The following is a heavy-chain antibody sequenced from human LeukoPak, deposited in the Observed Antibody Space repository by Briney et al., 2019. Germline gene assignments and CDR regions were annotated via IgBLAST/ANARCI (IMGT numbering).Heavy chain of an antibody. D-gene: IGHD2-2*01. CDR3: AVHVSNGVGYCSSASCYLLDY. Sequence: PAASVKVSCKASGGTFSSYAISWVRQAPGQGLEWMGGIIPIFGTANYAQKFQGRVTITADKSTSTAHMELSSLRSEDTAVYYCAVHVSNGVGYCSSASCYLLDYWGQGTLVTVSS. CDR1: GGTFSSYA. V-gene: IGHV1-69*06. J-gene: IGHJ4*02. CDR2: IIPIFGTA.